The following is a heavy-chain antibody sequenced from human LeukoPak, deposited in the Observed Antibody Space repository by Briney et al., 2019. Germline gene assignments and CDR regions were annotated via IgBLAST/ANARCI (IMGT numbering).Heavy chain of an antibody. Sequence: GGSLRLSCAASGFTFSSYAMHWVRQAPGKGLEWVAVISYDGSNKYYADSVKGRLTISRDNSKNTLYLQMNSLRAEDTAVYYCARDGGVGLGRYYYDSSGYPQYYFDYWGQGTLVTVSS. D-gene: IGHD3-22*01. J-gene: IGHJ4*02. V-gene: IGHV3-30*04. CDR2: ISYDGSNK. CDR1: GFTFSSYA. CDR3: ARDGGVGLGRYYYDSSGYPQYYFDY.